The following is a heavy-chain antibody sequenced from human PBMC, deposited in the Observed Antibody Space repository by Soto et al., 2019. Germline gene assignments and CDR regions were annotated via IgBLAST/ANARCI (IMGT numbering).Heavy chain of an antibody. Sequence: QVQLVESGGGVVQPGRSLRLSCAASGFTFSSYGMHWVRQAPGKGLEWVAVIWYDGSNKYYADSVKGRFTISRDNSKNTLYLQMNSLRAEDTTVYYCARDKGYYYDSSGQRGFLDYWGQGTLVTVSS. CDR3: ARDKGYYYDSSGQRGFLDY. D-gene: IGHD3-22*01. CDR1: GFTFSSYG. J-gene: IGHJ4*02. V-gene: IGHV3-33*01. CDR2: IWYDGSNK.